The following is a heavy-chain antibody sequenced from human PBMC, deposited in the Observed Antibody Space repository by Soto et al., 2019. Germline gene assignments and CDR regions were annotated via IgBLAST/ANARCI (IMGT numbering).Heavy chain of an antibody. J-gene: IGHJ5*02. V-gene: IGHV3-11*01. Sequence: QVQLVESGGGLVKPGGSLRLSCAASGFTFSGFFMGWIRQAPGKGLEWVSYISGGDTAIFYAESVQGRFTISRDNAKSSLYLQMDSLRAQDTAKYDCSKLRGGSLHGGFAPWGQGTLVTVSS. D-gene: IGHD1-1*01. CDR1: GFTFSGFF. CDR3: SKLRGGSLHGGFAP. CDR2: ISGGDTAI.